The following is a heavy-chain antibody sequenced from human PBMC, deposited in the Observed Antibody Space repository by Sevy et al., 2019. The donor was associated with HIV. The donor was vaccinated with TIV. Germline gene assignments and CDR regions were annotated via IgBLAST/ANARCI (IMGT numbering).Heavy chain of an antibody. CDR2: ISAYNGNT. D-gene: IGHD2-21*02. V-gene: IGHV1-18*01. Sequence: ASVKVSCKASGYTFTSYGISWVRQARGQGLEWMGWISAYNGNTNYAQKLQGRVTMTTDTSTSTAYMELRSLRSDDTAVYYCARDAYCGGDCYPTPPFDYWGQGTLVTVSS. CDR3: ARDAYCGGDCYPTPPFDY. J-gene: IGHJ4*02. CDR1: GYTFTSYG.